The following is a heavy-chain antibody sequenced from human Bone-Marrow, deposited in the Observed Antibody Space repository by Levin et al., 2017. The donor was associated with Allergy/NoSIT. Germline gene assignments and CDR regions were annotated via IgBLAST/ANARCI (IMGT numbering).Heavy chain of an antibody. CDR1: GYTFTSYT. V-gene: IGHV7-4-1*02. CDR2: INTNTGNP. Sequence: GGSLRLSCKASGYTFTSYTMNWVRQAPGQGLEWMGWINTNTGNPTYAQGFTGRFVFSLDTSVSTAYLQISSLKAEDTAVYYCARGIGETGGYYYYYYLDVWGKGTTVTVSS. CDR3: ARGIGETGGYYYYYYLDV. J-gene: IGHJ6*03. D-gene: IGHD7-27*01.